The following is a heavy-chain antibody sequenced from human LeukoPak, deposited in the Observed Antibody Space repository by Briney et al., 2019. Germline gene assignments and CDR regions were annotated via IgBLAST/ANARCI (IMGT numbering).Heavy chain of an antibody. CDR2: VNQDGNNK. CDR3: ARILGGDEGADY. CDR1: EFTFSDYW. J-gene: IGHJ4*02. Sequence: PGGSLRLSCAASEFTFSDYWMTWVRQAPGKGLEWVANVNQDGNNKNYVESVKGRFTISRDNAKNSLCLQMNSLKAEDTAVYYCARILGGDEGADYWGQGTLVTVSS. V-gene: IGHV3-7*01. D-gene: IGHD1-26*01.